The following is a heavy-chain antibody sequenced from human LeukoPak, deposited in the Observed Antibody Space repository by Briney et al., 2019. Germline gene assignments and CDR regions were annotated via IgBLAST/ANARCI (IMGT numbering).Heavy chain of an antibody. CDR3: ARERGDSRAAGYGMDV. J-gene: IGHJ6*02. CDR2: INPNSGGT. D-gene: IGHD6-19*01. Sequence: GASVTVSCKASGYTFTGYHMHWVRQAPGQGLEWMGWINPNSGGTNYAQKFQGRVTMTRDTSISTAYMELSRLRSDDTAVYYCARERGDSRAAGYGMDVWGQGTTVTVSS. CDR1: GYTFTGYH. V-gene: IGHV1-2*02.